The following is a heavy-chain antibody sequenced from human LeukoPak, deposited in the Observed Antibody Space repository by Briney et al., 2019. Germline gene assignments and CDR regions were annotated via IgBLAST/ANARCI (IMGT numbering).Heavy chain of an antibody. CDR1: GGSISSYY. CDR3: ARGRGWVVRGVIITGFDY. CDR2: IYYSGST. Sequence: PSETLSLTCTGSGGSISSYYWSWIRQPPGKGLEWIGYIYYSGSTNYNPSLKSRVTISVDTSKNQFSLKLSSVTAADTAVYYCARGRGWVVRGVIITGFDYWGQGTLVTVSS. D-gene: IGHD3-10*01. J-gene: IGHJ4*02. V-gene: IGHV4-59*08.